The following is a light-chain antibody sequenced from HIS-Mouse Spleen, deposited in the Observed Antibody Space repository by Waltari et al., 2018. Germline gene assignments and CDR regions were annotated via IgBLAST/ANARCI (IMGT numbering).Light chain of an antibody. Sequence: QSALTQPRSVSGSPGQSVTISCTGTSSDVGGYNYVSWYQQHPGKAPKLMIYDVSKRPSVVPDRFAGSKSGNTAALTISGLQAEDEADYYCCSYAGSYTVVFGGGTKLTVL. V-gene: IGLV2-11*01. J-gene: IGLJ2*01. CDR3: CSYAGSYTVV. CDR2: DVS. CDR1: SSDVGGYNY.